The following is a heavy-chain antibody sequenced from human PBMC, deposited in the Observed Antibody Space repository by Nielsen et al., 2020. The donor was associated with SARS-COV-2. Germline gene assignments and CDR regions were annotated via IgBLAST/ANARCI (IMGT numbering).Heavy chain of an antibody. V-gene: IGHV5-51*01. J-gene: IGHJ4*02. CDR1: GYSFTSYW. D-gene: IGHD6-6*01. CDR3: ATYNSNSSAFDY. CDR2: IYPGDSDT. Sequence: GGSLRPSCKRFGYSFTSYWIGWVRQMPGKGLEWMWIIYPGDSDTRYSPSFQGKVTISADKSISTAYLQWSSLKASDTAMYYCATYNSNSSAFDYWGQGTLVTVSS.